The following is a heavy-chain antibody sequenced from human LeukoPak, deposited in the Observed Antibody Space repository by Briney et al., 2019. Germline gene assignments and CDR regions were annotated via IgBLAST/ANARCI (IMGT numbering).Heavy chain of an antibody. D-gene: IGHD3-10*01. Sequence: ASVKVSCKASGYTFTGYYMHWVRQAPGQGLEWMGGIIPIFGTASYAQKFQGRVTITADESTSTAYMELSSLRSEDTAVYYCARDLGDSFDYWGQGTLVTVSS. J-gene: IGHJ4*02. CDR2: IIPIFGTA. CDR1: GYTFTGYY. CDR3: ARDLGDSFDY. V-gene: IGHV1-69*13.